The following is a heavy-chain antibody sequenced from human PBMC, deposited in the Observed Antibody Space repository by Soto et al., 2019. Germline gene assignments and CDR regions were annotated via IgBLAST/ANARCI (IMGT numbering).Heavy chain of an antibody. CDR2: INHSRGT. V-gene: IGHV4-34*01. CDR1: GGSFSGYY. J-gene: IGHJ4*02. D-gene: IGHD2-15*01. Sequence: SETLSLTCAVYGGSFSGYYWSWIRQPPGKGLEWIGEINHSRGTNYNPSLNRRFTISADTSKNQFSLKLSSVTAAATAVYYCARGPLAGVADTRFDYWGQGTLVTVSS. CDR3: ARGPLAGVADTRFDY.